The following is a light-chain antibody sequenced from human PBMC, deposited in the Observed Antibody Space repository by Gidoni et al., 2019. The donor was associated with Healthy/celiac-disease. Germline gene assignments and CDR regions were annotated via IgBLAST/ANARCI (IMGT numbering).Light chain of an antibody. CDR3: QQYGRT. Sequence: EIVFTQSPGTLSLSPGERATLSCRASQSVSSSYLAWYKQKPGQAPRLLIYGASSRATGIPDRFSGSGSGTDFTLTISRLEPEDFAVYYCQQYGRTFGQXTKVEIK. V-gene: IGKV3-20*01. J-gene: IGKJ1*01. CDR1: QSVSSSY. CDR2: GAS.